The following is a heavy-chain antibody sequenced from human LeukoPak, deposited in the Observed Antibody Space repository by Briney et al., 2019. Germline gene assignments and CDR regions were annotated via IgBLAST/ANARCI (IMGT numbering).Heavy chain of an antibody. J-gene: IGHJ4*02. CDR2: IYSGGST. V-gene: IGHV3-53*01. CDR3: ARRAGDYSHPYDY. Sequence: GGSLRLSCAASGFTFSSYWMSCVRQTPGKGLEWVSFIYSGGSTHYSDSVKGRFTISRDNSKNTLYLQMNSLRAEDTAVYYCARRAGDYSHPYDYWGQGTLVTVSS. D-gene: IGHD3-22*01. CDR1: GFTFSSYW.